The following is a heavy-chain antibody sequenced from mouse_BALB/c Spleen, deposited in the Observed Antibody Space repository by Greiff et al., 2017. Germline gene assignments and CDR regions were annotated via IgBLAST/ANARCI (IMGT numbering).Heavy chain of an antibody. Sequence: EVKLVESGPGLVKPSQSLSLTCTVTGYSITSDYAWNWIRQFPGNKLEWMGYISYSGSTSYNPSLKSRISITRDTSKNQFFLQLNSVTTEDTATYYCARAWGYFDYWGQGTTLTVSS. J-gene: IGHJ2*01. D-gene: IGHD4-1*01. V-gene: IGHV3-2*02. CDR2: ISYSGST. CDR3: ARAWGYFDY. CDR1: GYSITSDYA.